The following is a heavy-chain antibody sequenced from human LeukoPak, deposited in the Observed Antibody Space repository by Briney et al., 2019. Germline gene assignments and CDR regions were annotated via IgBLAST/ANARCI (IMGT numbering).Heavy chain of an antibody. CDR1: GGTFGSYA. D-gene: IGHD6-13*01. Sequence: SVKVSCKASGGTFGSYAISWVRQAPGQGLEWMGRIIPIFGTANYAQKFQGRVTITTDESTSTAYMERSSLRSEDTAVYYCGAAGLGYYFDYWGQETLVTVSS. CDR3: GAAGLGYYFDY. J-gene: IGHJ4*02. CDR2: IIPIFGTA. V-gene: IGHV1-69*05.